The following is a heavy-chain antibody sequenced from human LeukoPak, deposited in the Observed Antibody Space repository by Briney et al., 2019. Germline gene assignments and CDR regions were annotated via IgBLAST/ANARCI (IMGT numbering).Heavy chain of an antibody. J-gene: IGHJ4*02. D-gene: IGHD4-17*01. CDR2: IYYSGST. V-gene: IGHV4-39*07. CDR3: ARAENTVTTFDYFDY. Sequence: SETLSLTCTVSGGSISSSSYYWGWIRQPPGKGLEWIGSIYYSGSTYYNPSLKSRVTISVDTSKNQFSLKLSSVTAADTAVYYCARAENTVTTFDYFDYWGQGTLVTVSS. CDR1: GGSISSSSYY.